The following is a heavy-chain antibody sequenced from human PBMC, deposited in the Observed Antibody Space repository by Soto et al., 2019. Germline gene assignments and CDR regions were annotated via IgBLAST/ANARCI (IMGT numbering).Heavy chain of an antibody. D-gene: IGHD3-3*01. Sequence: VSVKVCSRSSGYTLSIYVIPGVLKTSGQRFEWMGWISAYNGNTNYAQKLQGRVTMTTDTSTSTAYMELRSLRSDDTAVYYCARDDYDFWSGYVGRFDYWGQGTLVTVSS. J-gene: IGHJ4*02. CDR1: GYTLSIYV. CDR3: ARDDYDFWSGYVGRFDY. CDR2: ISAYNGNT. V-gene: IGHV1-18*01.